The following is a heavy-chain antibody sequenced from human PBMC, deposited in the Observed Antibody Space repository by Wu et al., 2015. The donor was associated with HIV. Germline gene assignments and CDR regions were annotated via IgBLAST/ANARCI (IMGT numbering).Heavy chain of an antibody. D-gene: IGHD2-8*01. CDR2: ISAYNGNT. J-gene: IGHJ5*02. V-gene: IGHV1-18*01. CDR1: GYIFTTYG. Sequence: QVQLVQSGAEVKKPGVSVKVSCQASGYIFTTYGISWVRQAPGQGLEWMGWISAYNGNTNYAQKFQGRVTMTTDTSTSTAYMELRSLRSDDTAVYYCARFASCSNGVCYTNWFDPWGQGTLVTVSS. CDR3: ARFASCSNGVCYTNWFDP.